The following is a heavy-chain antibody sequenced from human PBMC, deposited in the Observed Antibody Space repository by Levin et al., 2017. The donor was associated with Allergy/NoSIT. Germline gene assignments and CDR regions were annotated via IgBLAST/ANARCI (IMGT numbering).Heavy chain of an antibody. V-gene: IGHV3-7*01. CDR2: IKQDGSLK. CDR3: ARLDWGSTGYSDY. Sequence: GESLKISCAASGFTFSSHWMTWVRQAPGKGLEWVANIKQDGSLKKYVDSVEGRFTISRDNAKNSLFLQMNSLRAEDTAVYYCARLDWGSTGYSDYWGQGTLVTVSS. D-gene: IGHD3/OR15-3a*01. CDR1: GFTFSSHW. J-gene: IGHJ4*02.